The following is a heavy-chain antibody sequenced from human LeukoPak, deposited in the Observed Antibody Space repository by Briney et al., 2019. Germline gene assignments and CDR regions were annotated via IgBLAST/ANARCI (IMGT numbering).Heavy chain of an antibody. V-gene: IGHV4-4*07. J-gene: IGHJ5*02. CDR3: ARGLEGRHCSSTSCSLLRWFDP. Sequence: SCAASGFTFSSYAMSWIRQPAGKGLEWIGRIYTSGSTNYNPSLKSRVTMSVDTSKNQFSLKLSSVTAADTAVYYCARGLEGRHCSSTSCSLLRWFDPWGQGTLVTVSS. D-gene: IGHD2-2*01. CDR1: GFTFSSYA. CDR2: IYTSGST.